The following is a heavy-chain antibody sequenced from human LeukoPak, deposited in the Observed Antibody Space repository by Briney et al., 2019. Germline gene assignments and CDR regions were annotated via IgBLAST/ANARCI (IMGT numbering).Heavy chain of an antibody. CDR2: IDPSDSYT. D-gene: IGHD3-3*01. V-gene: IGHV5-10-1*01. Sequence: GESRKISCKGSGYSFTSYWISWVRQMPGKGLEWMGRIDPSDSYTNYSPSFQGHVTISADKSISTAYLQWSSLKASDTAMYYCARWTSYYDFWSGYFDYWGQGTLVTVSS. CDR1: GYSFTSYW. J-gene: IGHJ4*02. CDR3: ARWTSYYDFWSGYFDY.